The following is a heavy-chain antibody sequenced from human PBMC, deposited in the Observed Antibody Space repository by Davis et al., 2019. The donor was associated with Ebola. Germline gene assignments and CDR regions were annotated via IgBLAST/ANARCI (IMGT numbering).Heavy chain of an antibody. Sequence: GESLKISCAASGFTFRSYTLNWVRQAPGKGLEWVSTISDSDTGHTHYADSVRGRFTISRDNSKNTLYLQMNSLRAEDTAVYYCAKHLSELRLLEWSLAFDSWGQGTLVTVSS. CDR1: GFTFRSYT. D-gene: IGHD3-3*01. J-gene: IGHJ4*02. V-gene: IGHV3-23*01. CDR3: AKHLSELRLLEWSLAFDS. CDR2: ISDSDTGHT.